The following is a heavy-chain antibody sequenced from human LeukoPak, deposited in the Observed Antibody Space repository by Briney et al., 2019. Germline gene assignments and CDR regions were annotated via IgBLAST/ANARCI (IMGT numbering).Heavy chain of an antibody. Sequence: SETLSLTCTVSGGSISSSSHYWSWIRQPPGKGLEWIGYIYYSGITNYNPSLKSRVTISLDTSKNQFSLKLSSVTAADTAMYYCARLGSLAYCGGDCYFDYWGQGTLVTVSS. CDR3: ARLGSLAYCGGDCYFDY. J-gene: IGHJ4*02. CDR2: IYYSGIT. V-gene: IGHV4-61*01. CDR1: GGSISSSSHY. D-gene: IGHD2-21*02.